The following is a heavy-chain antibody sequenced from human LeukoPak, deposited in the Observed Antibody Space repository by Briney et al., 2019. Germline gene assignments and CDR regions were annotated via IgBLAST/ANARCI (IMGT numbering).Heavy chain of an antibody. D-gene: IGHD6-13*01. Sequence: VASVKVSCKASGYTFTSYGISWVRQAPGQGLEWMGWISAYNGNTNYAQKLQGRATMTTDTSTSTAYMELRSLRSDDTAVYYCARNQPYSSSWYWAYYYGMDVWGQGTTVTVSS. J-gene: IGHJ6*02. CDR2: ISAYNGNT. V-gene: IGHV1-18*01. CDR3: ARNQPYSSSWYWAYYYGMDV. CDR1: GYTFTSYG.